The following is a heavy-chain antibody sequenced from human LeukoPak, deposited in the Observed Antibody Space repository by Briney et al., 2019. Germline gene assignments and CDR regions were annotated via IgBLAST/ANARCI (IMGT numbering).Heavy chain of an antibody. J-gene: IGHJ4*02. CDR2: IYPGDSAT. D-gene: IGHD2-2*03. CDR3: ARPPSRGYSSSFEY. V-gene: IGHV5-51*01. Sequence: GESLKISCQGSGHNFAAFWIGWVRQKPGKGLEWMGIIYPGDSATRYSPSFQGQVTISADKSISTAYLQWSSLKASDTAMYYCARPPSRGYSSSFEYWGQGTLVTVSS. CDR1: GHNFAAFW.